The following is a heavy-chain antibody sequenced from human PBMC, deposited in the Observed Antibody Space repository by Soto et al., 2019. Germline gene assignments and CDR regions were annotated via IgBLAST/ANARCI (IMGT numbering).Heavy chain of an antibody. CDR2: ISAYNGNT. V-gene: IGHV1-18*04. J-gene: IGHJ3*02. CDR3: ARGIDYYDILTGYYKSPGRAFDI. CDR1: GYTFTSYG. Sequence: GASVKVSCKASGYTFTSYGISWVRQAPGQGLEWMGWISAYNGNTNYAQKLQGRVTMTTDTSTSTAYMELRSLRSDDTAVYYCARGIDYYDILTGYYKSPGRAFDIWGQGTMVTVSS. D-gene: IGHD3-9*01.